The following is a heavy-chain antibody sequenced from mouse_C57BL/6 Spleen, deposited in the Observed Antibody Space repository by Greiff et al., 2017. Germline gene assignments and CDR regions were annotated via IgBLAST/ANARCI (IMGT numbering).Heavy chain of an antibody. CDR2: IWRGGST. CDR1: GFSLTSYG. J-gene: IGHJ4*01. V-gene: IGHV2-5*01. CDR3: AKKSATMVTGQGYYAMDY. Sequence: VQLQESGPGLVQPSQSLSITCTVSGFSLTSYGVHWVRQSPGKGLEWLGVIWRGGSTDYNAAFMSRLSITKDNSKSQVFFKMNSLQADDTAIYYCAKKSATMVTGQGYYAMDYWGQGTSVTVSS. D-gene: IGHD2-2*01.